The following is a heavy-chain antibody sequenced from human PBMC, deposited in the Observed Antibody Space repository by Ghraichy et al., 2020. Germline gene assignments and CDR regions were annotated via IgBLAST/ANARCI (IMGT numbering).Heavy chain of an antibody. CDR1: GFTFSGSA. CDR2: ISANSLSA. J-gene: IGHJ4*02. V-gene: IGHV3-23*01. Sequence: GESLNISCVGSGFTFSGSAMTWVRQAPGKGLEWVSAISANSLSASYADSVKGRFSISRDNSKDTLYLQMNTLRADDTAVYYCARDLTSGSYKELYYLDYWGRGTLVTVSS. D-gene: IGHD6-19*01. CDR3: ARDLTSGSYKELYYLDY.